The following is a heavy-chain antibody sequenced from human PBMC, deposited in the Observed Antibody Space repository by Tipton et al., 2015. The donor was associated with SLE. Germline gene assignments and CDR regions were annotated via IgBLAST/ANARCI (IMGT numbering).Heavy chain of an antibody. D-gene: IGHD3-3*01. Sequence: GSLRLSCAASGFTFNDYFMTWIRQVPGKGLEWISYISPTSTTIEYADSVKGRFTISRDNAKNSLYLQMKSLRAEDTAVYYCARAGYDFWGVYYPSIWGQGTMVTVSS. CDR1: GFTFNDYF. CDR2: ISPTSTTI. J-gene: IGHJ3*02. CDR3: ARAGYDFWGVYYPSI. V-gene: IGHV3-11*01.